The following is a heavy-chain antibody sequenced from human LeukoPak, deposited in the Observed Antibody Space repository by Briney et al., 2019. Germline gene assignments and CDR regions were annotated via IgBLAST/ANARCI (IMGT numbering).Heavy chain of an antibody. Sequence: SETLSLTCTVSGGSISTDASYWAWIRQPPGKGLEWIGSIYYSGGTYYSSSLESRVTLSVDTSKNQFSLKMSSVTAADTAVFYCARLFSRGWEYHFGLDVWGQGTTVTVS. CDR2: IYYSGGT. J-gene: IGHJ6*02. CDR3: ARLFSRGWEYHFGLDV. D-gene: IGHD6-19*01. CDR1: GGSISTDASY. V-gene: IGHV4-39*01.